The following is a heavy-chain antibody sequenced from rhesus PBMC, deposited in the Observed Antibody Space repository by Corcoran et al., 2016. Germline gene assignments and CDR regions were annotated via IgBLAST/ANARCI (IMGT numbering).Heavy chain of an antibody. D-gene: IGHD6-25*01. J-gene: IGHJ4*01. CDR2: ISGSGGST. Sequence: QLQLQESGPGLVKPSETLSLTCAVSGGSISSNYWSWIRQPPGKGLAWIGRISGSGGSTDYNPLLKSRVTISTDTSKNQFSLKLSSGTAADTAVYYCVRKNIAAGFDYWGQGVLVTVSS. CDR1: GGSISSNY. V-gene: IGHV4-173*01. CDR3: VRKNIAAGFDY.